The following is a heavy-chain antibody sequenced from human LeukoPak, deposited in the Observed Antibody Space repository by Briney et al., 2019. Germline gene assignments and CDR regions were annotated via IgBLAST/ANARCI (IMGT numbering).Heavy chain of an antibody. J-gene: IGHJ4*02. V-gene: IGHV4-39*07. CDR2: IHYSGST. Sequence: PSETLSLTCTVSGGSISSSSYYWGWIRQPPGKGLEWIGSIHYSGSTNYNPSLKSRVTISVDKSKNQFSLKLSSVTAADTAVYYCATYYESSGYRFDYWARAPWSPSPQ. D-gene: IGHD3-22*01. CDR3: ATYYESSGYRFDY. CDR1: GGSISSSSYY.